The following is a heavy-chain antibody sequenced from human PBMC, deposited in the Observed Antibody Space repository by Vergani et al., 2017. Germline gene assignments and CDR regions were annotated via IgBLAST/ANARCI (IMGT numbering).Heavy chain of an antibody. J-gene: IGHJ4*02. CDR2: IKQDGREK. CDR1: GFMFSNYW. V-gene: IGHV3-7*03. CDR3: GRGSDNYN. Sequence: EVQLVESGGGLVQPGGSLRLSCAASGFMFSNYWMNWVRQAPGKGLEWVANIKQDGREKYYVDSVRGRFTISRDNAKNSLYLQMNSLRVEDTAVYYCGRGSDNYNWGQGTLVTVSS. D-gene: IGHD5-24*01.